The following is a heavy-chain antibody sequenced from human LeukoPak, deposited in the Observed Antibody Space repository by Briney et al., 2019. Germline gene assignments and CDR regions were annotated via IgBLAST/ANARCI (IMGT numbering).Heavy chain of an antibody. D-gene: IGHD6-13*01. CDR3: AGGPGSSWYYFDS. Sequence: SETPSLTCTVAGGSIISYYWSWVRQPAGEGLEWIGRIYDRGNTNYNPSLKGRVTMTVDTSKNQFSLNLSSVTAAASAVYYRAGGPGSSWYYFDSGGQGPLLTV. V-gene: IGHV4-4*07. J-gene: IGHJ4*02. CDR2: IYDRGNT. CDR1: GGSIISYY.